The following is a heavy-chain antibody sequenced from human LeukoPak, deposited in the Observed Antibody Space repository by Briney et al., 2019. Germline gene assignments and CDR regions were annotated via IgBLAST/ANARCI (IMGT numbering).Heavy chain of an antibody. CDR3: ARMHYFDY. CDR1: GFTFSTYS. V-gene: IGHV3-48*02. J-gene: IGHJ4*02. Sequence: PGGSLRLSCAASGFTFSTYSMNWVREVPPVGLEWVSYISSSSSTIFYADSVKGRFTISRDNAKNSLYLQMNSLRDEDTAVYYCARMHYFDYWGQGTLVTASP. CDR2: ISSSSSTI.